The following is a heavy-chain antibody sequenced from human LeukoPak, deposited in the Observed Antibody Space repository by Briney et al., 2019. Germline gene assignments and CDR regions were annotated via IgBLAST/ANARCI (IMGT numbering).Heavy chain of an antibody. V-gene: IGHV4-59*08. CDR3: VLYLLFHFFKDSDV. J-gene: IGHJ6*02. CDR2: IYYDGST. D-gene: IGHD2-21*01. Sequence: PSETLSLTCSFSDSSISNYNWSLIRQPPGKGLEWIGYIYYDGSTNYNPSLSSRVTISLDMSKSQFSLKLTSLTAADTAVYYCVLYLLFHFFKDSDVWGQGTTVTVSS. CDR1: DSSISNYN.